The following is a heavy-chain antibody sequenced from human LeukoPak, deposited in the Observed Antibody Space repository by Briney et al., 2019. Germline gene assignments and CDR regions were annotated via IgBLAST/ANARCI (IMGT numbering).Heavy chain of an antibody. V-gene: IGHV3-23*01. J-gene: IGHJ5*02. CDR3: ARDLGQYYDTSDNWFDP. CDR1: GFTFSSYA. CDR2: ISDGST. Sequence: GGSLRLSCAASGFTFSSYAMSWVRQAPGKGLEWVSSISDGSTYYADSVKGWFTISRDNAKNTLNLQMNSLRAEDTAVYYCARDLGQYYDTSDNWFDPWGQGTLVTVSS. D-gene: IGHD3-22*01.